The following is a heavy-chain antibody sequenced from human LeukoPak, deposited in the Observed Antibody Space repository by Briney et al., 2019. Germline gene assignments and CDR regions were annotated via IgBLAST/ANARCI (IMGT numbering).Heavy chain of an antibody. CDR2: ISGSGGST. CDR3: AKIGPLYSSGWYVVNYFDY. V-gene: IGHV3-23*01. CDR1: GFTFSSYT. D-gene: IGHD6-19*01. Sequence: GGSLRLSCAASGFTFSSYTMSWVRQAPGKGLEWVSAISGSGGSTYYADSVKGRFTISRDNSKNTLYLQMNSLRAEDTAVYYCAKIGPLYSSGWYVVNYFDYWGQGTLVTVSS. J-gene: IGHJ4*02.